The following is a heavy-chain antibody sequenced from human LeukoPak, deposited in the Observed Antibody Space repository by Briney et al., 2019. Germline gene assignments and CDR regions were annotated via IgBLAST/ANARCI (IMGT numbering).Heavy chain of an antibody. CDR1: GDSIYSHY. Sequence: PSETLSLTCSAGGDSIYSHYWVWIRQPPGQGLEWIGYIYYTGSTNYNSSLKSRVTMSVDMSKNQFSMNLTSVTAADTAVYYCARGRGNWFDPWGQGILVTVSS. D-gene: IGHD5-24*01. J-gene: IGHJ5*02. V-gene: IGHV4-59*11. CDR2: IYYTGST. CDR3: ARGRGNWFDP.